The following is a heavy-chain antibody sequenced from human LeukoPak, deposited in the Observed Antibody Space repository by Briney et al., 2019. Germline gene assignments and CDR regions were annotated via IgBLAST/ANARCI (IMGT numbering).Heavy chain of an antibody. Sequence: SETLSLTCTVSGGSIYSNYWSWIRQPPGRELEWIGYVYYSGSNSGSTNYNPSLKSRVTISVDTSKNQFSLKLSSVTAADTAVYYCARVSGGSYGRSLDYWGQGTLVTVSS. CDR2: VYYSGSNSGST. J-gene: IGHJ4*02. D-gene: IGHD1-26*01. CDR3: ARVSGGSYGRSLDY. V-gene: IGHV4-59*12. CDR1: GGSIYSNY.